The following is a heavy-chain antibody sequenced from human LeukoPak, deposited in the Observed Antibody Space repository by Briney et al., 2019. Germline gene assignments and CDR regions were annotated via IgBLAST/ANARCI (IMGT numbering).Heavy chain of an antibody. Sequence: PGGSLRLSCAASGFTFSSYGMHWVRQAPGQGLEWMGWINPNSGGTNYAQKFQGRVTMTRDTSISTAYMELSRLRSDDTAVYYCARARSSSAFDYWGQGTLVTVSS. J-gene: IGHJ4*02. CDR1: GFTFSSYG. CDR2: INPNSGGT. CDR3: ARARSSSAFDY. V-gene: IGHV1-2*02. D-gene: IGHD6-6*01.